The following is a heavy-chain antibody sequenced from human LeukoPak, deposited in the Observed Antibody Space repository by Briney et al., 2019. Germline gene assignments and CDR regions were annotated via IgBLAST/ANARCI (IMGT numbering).Heavy chain of an antibody. CDR1: GYTFTGYY. Sequence: GASVKVSCKASGYTFTGYYMHWVRQAPGQGLEWMGRINPNSGGTNYAQKLQGRVTMTTDTSTSTAYMELRSLRSDDTAVYYCARDATYYYDSSGYYGKYWGQGTLVTVSS. CDR2: INPNSGGT. J-gene: IGHJ4*02. V-gene: IGHV1-2*06. D-gene: IGHD3-22*01. CDR3: ARDATYYYDSSGYYGKY.